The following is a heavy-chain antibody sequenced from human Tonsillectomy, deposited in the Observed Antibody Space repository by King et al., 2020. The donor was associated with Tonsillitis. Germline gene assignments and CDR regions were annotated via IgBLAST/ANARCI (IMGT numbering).Heavy chain of an antibody. CDR1: GGSISSYY. D-gene: IGHD3-3*01. J-gene: IGHJ6*02. V-gene: IGHV4-59*01. Sequence: VQLQESGPGLVKPSETLSLTCTVSGGSISSYYWSWIRQPPGKGLEWIGYIYYSGSTNYNPSLKSRVTISVDTSKNQFSLELSSVTAADTAVYYCARVPTCGLWSGYPLFGMEVWGQGTTVTVSS. CDR3: ARVPTCGLWSGYPLFGMEV. CDR2: IYYSGST.